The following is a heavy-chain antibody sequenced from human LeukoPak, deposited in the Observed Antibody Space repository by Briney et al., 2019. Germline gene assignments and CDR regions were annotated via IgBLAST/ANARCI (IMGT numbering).Heavy chain of an antibody. CDR2: IYSGSTT. V-gene: IGHV3-53*01. CDR3: ARVSNDYGGYVFDY. J-gene: IGHJ4*02. D-gene: IGHD4-17*01. Sequence: PGGSLRLSCAASGFTVSSKYMSWVRQAPGKGLEWVSVIYSGSTTYYADSVKGRFTISRDNSKNTLYLQMNSLRAEDTAVYYCARVSNDYGGYVFDYWGQGTLVTVSS. CDR1: GFTVSSKY.